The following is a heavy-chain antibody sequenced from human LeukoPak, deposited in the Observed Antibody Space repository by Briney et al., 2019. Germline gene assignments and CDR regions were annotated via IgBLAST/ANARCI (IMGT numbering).Heavy chain of an antibody. D-gene: IGHD3-16*02. CDR2: ISNRNSII. CDR3: AKDGARLGELSLYRPYFDY. CDR1: GFIFSDYY. Sequence: GGSLRLSCAASGFIFSDYYMGWIRQAPGKGLEWVSYISNRNSIIYYADSVKGRFTISRDNAKNSLYLQVNSLRAEDTAVYYCAKDGARLGELSLYRPYFDYWGQGTLVTVSS. J-gene: IGHJ4*02. V-gene: IGHV3-11*01.